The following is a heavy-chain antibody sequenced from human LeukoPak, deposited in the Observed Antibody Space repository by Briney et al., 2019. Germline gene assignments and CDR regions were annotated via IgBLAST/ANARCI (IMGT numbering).Heavy chain of an antibody. J-gene: IGHJ4*02. Sequence: GGSLRLSCAASGFTFSSYAMSWVRQAPGKGLEWVAGISAGGGSTYYADSVKGRFTISRDDSKNMLYLQLNSLRAEDTAVYYCAKGDPPTYYDILTGQDYWGQGTLVTVSS. CDR3: AKGDPPTYYDILTGQDY. CDR2: ISAGGGST. D-gene: IGHD3-9*01. CDR1: GFTFSSYA. V-gene: IGHV3-23*01.